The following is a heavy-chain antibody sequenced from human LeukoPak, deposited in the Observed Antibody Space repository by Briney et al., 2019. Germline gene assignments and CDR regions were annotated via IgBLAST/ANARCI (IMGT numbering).Heavy chain of an antibody. J-gene: IGHJ4*02. D-gene: IGHD2-15*01. CDR2: ICANDGNT. CDR3: AKGSGSSCYSPCDY. Sequence: HTGGSLRLSCAASGFTFSGSAMHWVRQAPGKGLEWVSVICANDGNTYYADAVKGRFTISRDNSKDTLYLQMDSLRAEDTAVYYCAKGSGSSCYSPCDYWGQGILVTVSS. CDR1: GFTFSGSA. V-gene: IGHV3-23*01.